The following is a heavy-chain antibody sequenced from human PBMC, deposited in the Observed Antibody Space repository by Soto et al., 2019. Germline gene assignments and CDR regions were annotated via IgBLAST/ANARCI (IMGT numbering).Heavy chain of an antibody. Sequence: QVQLQESGPGLVKPSETLSLSCTVSGGSISSYYWSWFRQSPGKRMEWIGYVHHSWGSSYNPSLQIRVAISLDTSKSQFSRKVTSVTATDPAVYDCARQGFGPLHGLVDVWGQGTTVTVSS. D-gene: IGHD3-10*01. CDR2: VHHSWGS. CDR1: GGSISSYY. J-gene: IGHJ6*02. V-gene: IGHV4-59*08. CDR3: ARQGFGPLHGLVDV.